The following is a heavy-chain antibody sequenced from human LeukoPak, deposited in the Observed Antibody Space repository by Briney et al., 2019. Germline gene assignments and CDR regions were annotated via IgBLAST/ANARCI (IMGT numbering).Heavy chain of an antibody. D-gene: IGHD6-6*01. J-gene: IGHJ5*02. CDR2: IHYSGGT. CDR1: GDSISSSY. Sequence: SETLSLTCTVSGDSISSSYWSWIRQPPGKGLEWIGYIHYSGGTKYDPSLKSRVTISVDTSKNQFSLKLNSVTAADTAVYYCARGGRIAARNWFDPWGQGALVTVSS. CDR3: ARGGRIAARNWFDP. V-gene: IGHV4-59*01.